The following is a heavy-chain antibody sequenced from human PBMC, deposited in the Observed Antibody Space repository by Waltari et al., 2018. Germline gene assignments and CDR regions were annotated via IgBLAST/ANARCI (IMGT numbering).Heavy chain of an antibody. CDR3: ARTGYCSGGSCYSHDY. CDR2: IYHSGST. D-gene: IGHD2-15*01. J-gene: IGHJ4*02. Sequence: QVQLQESGPGLVKPSETLSLTCAVSGYSISSGYYWGWIRRPPGKGLEWIGSIYHSGSTYYNPSLKSRVTISVDTSKNQFSLKLSSVTAADTAVYYCARTGYCSGGSCYSHDYWGQGTLVTVSS. CDR1: GYSISSGYY. V-gene: IGHV4-38-2*01.